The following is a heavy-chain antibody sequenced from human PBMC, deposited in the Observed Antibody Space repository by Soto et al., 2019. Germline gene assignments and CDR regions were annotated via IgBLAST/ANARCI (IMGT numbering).Heavy chain of an antibody. Sequence: ESLKISCKGSGYSFTSHWIAWVRQMPGKGLDWMGRIDPSDSNTQYSPAFEGHITISTDRSSSTAYLQWSSLKASDTALYYCARRGSGTYYKTFDFWGQGTLVTVS. CDR3: ARRGSGTYYKTFDF. D-gene: IGHD3-10*01. V-gene: IGHV5-10-1*01. CDR1: GYSFTSHW. CDR2: IDPSDSNT. J-gene: IGHJ4*02.